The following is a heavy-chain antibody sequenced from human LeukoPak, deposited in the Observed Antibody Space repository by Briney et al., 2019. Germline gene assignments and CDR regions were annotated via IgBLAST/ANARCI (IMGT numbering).Heavy chain of an antibody. J-gene: IGHJ4*02. CDR2: ISRSGRT. CDR1: GGSINDNDW. D-gene: IGHD3-16*01. Sequence: SETLSLTCTVSGGSINDNDWWSWVRQPPGKGLEWIVEISRSGRTNYNPSLESRVSISRDKSKSQMSLKLTSVTAADTAVYYCARHAYYCHDYWGQGTLVTVSS. CDR3: ARHAYYCHDY. V-gene: IGHV4-4*02.